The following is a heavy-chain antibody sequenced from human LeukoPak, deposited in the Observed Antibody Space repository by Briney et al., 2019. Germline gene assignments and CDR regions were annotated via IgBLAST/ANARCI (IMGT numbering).Heavy chain of an antibody. V-gene: IGHV4-59*08. CDR3: ARQGELAIDY. D-gene: IGHD1-26*01. J-gene: IGHJ4*02. CDR1: GGSITNYY. CDR2: IYNTGRT. Sequence: SETLSLTCSVSGGSITNYYWSWIRQSPGKGLEWIGFIYNTGRTNYNPSLQSRVTMSMDTSKNQFSLKLSSVTAADTAVYYCARQGELAIDYWGQRTLVTVSS.